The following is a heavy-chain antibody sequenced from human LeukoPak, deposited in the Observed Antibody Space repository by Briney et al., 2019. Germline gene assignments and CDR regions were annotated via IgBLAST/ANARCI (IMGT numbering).Heavy chain of an antibody. CDR3: ARTLPSWDLHFGMDV. V-gene: IGHV1-69*08. CDR1: GGPFSSSL. CDR2: ISPILDSA. Sequence: GSSVRVSCKSSGGPFSSSLISWVRQAPGQGLEWMGRISPILDSADYAQKFQGRVTITADRSTSTAYMELSSLRSDDTAVYYCARTLPSWDLHFGMDVWGPGTTVIVS. D-gene: IGHD1-26*01. J-gene: IGHJ6*02.